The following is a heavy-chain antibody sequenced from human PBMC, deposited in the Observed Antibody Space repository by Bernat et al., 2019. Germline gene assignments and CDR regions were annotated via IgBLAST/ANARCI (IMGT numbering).Heavy chain of an antibody. Sequence: QVQLVESGGGVVQPGRSLRLSCAAFGFTFSSYAMHWVRQAPGKGLEWVAVISYDGSNKYYADSVKGRFTISRDNSKNTLYLQMNSLRAEDTAVYYCAREAGSSSWFDPWGQGTLVTVSS. D-gene: IGHD6-6*01. CDR1: GFTFSSYA. V-gene: IGHV3-30-3*01. J-gene: IGHJ5*02. CDR2: ISYDGSNK. CDR3: AREAGSSSWFDP.